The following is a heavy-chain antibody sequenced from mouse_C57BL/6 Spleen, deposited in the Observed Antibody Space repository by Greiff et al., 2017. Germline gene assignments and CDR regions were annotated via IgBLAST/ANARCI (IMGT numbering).Heavy chain of an antibody. CDR1: GYTFTDYY. Sequence: QVQLKESGPELVKPGASVKISCKASGYTFTDYYLNWVKQRPGQGLEWIGWIFPGIGSTYYNEKFKGKATLTVDKSSSTAYILLSSLTSEDSAVYFCARYHYYGGSYGFAYWGQGTLVTVSA. V-gene: IGHV1-75*01. CDR3: ARYHYYGGSYGFAY. CDR2: IFPGIGST. D-gene: IGHD1-1*01. J-gene: IGHJ3*01.